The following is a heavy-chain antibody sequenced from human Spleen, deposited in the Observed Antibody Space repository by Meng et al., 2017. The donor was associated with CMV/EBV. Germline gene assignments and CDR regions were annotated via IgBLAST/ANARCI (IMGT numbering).Heavy chain of an antibody. D-gene: IGHD4-11*01. J-gene: IGHJ6*02. Sequence: SETLSLTCTVSGGSISSGCYYWSWIRQHPGKGLEWIGYIYYSGSTYYNPSLKSRVTISVDTSKNQFSLKLSSVTAADTAVYYCARRATVTTTYYYYYYGMDVWGQGTTVTVSS. CDR2: IYYSGST. V-gene: IGHV4-31*03. CDR3: ARRATVTTTYYYYYYGMDV. CDR1: GGSISSGCYY.